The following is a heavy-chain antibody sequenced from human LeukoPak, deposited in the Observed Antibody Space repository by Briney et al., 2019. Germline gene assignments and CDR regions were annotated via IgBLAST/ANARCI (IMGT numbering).Heavy chain of an antibody. V-gene: IGHV5-51*01. CDR3: AREDYGGINDAFDI. J-gene: IGHJ3*02. D-gene: IGHD4-23*01. CDR2: IYPGDSDT. Sequence: GESLKISCKASGYTFTNYWIGWVRQMPGKGLECMGIIYPGDSDTRYSPSFEGQVTISADKSISTAYLQWGSLKASDTAIYYCAREDYGGINDAFDIWGQGTVVTVS. CDR1: GYTFTNYW.